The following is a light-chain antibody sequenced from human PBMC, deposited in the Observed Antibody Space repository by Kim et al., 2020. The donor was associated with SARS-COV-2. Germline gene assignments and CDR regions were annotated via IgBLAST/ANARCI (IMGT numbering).Light chain of an antibody. V-gene: IGKV1-5*03. CDR3: QQYNSDLWT. CDR1: QSISSW. CDR2: KAS. Sequence: ASVGDRITITCRASQSISSWLAWYQQKPGKAPKLLIYKASNLERGVSSRFSGSGSGTEFTLTISSLQPEDFATYYCQQYNSDLWTFGQGTKVDIK. J-gene: IGKJ1*01.